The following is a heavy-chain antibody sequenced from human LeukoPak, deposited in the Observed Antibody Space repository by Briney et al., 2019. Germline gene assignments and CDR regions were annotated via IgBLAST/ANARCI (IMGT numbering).Heavy chain of an antibody. V-gene: IGHV1-2*06. CDR1: GCTFSSYA. CDR2: INPNSGGA. CDR3: ARQYSSSLDFDY. J-gene: IGHJ4*02. D-gene: IGHD6-6*01. Sequence: ASVKVSCKASGCTFSSYAISWVRQAPGQGLEWMGRINPNSGGANYAQKFQGRVTMTRDTSISTAYMELSRLRSDDTAVYYCARQYSSSLDFDYWGQGTLVTVSS.